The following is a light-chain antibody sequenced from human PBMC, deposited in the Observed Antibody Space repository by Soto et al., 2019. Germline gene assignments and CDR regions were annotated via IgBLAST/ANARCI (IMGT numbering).Light chain of an antibody. CDR3: LQHNTYPWT. Sequence: DIQMTQSPSTLSASLGDRVTITCRASQSISSWLAWYQQKPGKAPKLLIYAASTLQSGVPPRFSGSGSGTHFTLTISSLQPEDAATYYCLQHNTYPWTFGQGTKVDIK. CDR1: QSISSW. J-gene: IGKJ1*01. CDR2: AAS. V-gene: IGKV1-5*01.